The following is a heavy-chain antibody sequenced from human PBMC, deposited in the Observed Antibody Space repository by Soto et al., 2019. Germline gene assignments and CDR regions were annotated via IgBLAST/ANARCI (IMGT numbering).Heavy chain of an antibody. CDR2: IYPGDSDT. Sequence: PGESLKISCKGSGYTFTDYWIGWVRQLPGKGLEWMGIIYPGDSDTRYSPSFQGHVTISVDMSKNQFSLRLTSVTAADTAVYYCARGGSSDWQVALDIWGQGTMVTVSS. D-gene: IGHD6-19*01. CDR1: GYTFTDYW. CDR3: ARGGSSDWQVALDI. J-gene: IGHJ3*02. V-gene: IGHV5-51*01.